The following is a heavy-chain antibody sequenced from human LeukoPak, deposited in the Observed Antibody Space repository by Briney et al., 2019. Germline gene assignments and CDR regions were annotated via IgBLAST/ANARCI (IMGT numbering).Heavy chain of an antibody. CDR3: AGGYCSSTSCYPIDY. Sequence: SETLSLTCAVYGGSFSGYYWSWIRQPPGKGLEWIGYIYYSGSTNYNPSLKSRVTISVDTSKNQFSLKLSSVTAADTAVYYSAGGYCSSTSCYPIDYWGQGTLVTVSS. CDR2: IYYSGST. V-gene: IGHV4-59*08. J-gene: IGHJ4*02. CDR1: GGSFSGYY. D-gene: IGHD2-2*01.